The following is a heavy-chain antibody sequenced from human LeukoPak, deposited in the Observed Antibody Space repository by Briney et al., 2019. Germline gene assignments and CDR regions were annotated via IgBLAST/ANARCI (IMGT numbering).Heavy chain of an antibody. D-gene: IGHD6-6*01. CDR3: ARESYSSSYLFDF. J-gene: IGHJ4*02. Sequence: SETLSLTCTVSRGSVSSGSYYWSWIRQPPGKGLEWIGYMYYSGSTNYNPSLKSRVTMSVDTSKNQISLKVNSVTAADTAVYYCARESYSSSYLFDFWGQGTLVTVSS. CDR1: RGSVSSGSYY. CDR2: MYYSGST. V-gene: IGHV4-61*01.